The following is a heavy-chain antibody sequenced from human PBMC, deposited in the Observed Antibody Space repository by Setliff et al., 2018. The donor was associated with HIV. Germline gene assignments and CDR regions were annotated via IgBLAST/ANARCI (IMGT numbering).Heavy chain of an antibody. J-gene: IGHJ4*02. Sequence: GGSLRLSCAASGFTFSTYAMGWVRQAPGKGLEWVSTVGAVGGPTHYAESVKGRFTISKDNSKNTLYLQMSSLRDEETAVYYCANRAWLESWGQGTLVTVSS. CDR1: GFTFSTYA. V-gene: IGHV3-23*01. CDR2: VGAVGGPT. CDR3: ANRAWLES.